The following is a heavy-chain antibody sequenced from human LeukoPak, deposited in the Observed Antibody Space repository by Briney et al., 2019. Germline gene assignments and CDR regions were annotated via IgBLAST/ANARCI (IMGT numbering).Heavy chain of an antibody. CDR1: GGSISSYY. V-gene: IGHV4-59*08. CDR2: IYYSGST. Sequence: PSETLSLTCTVSGGSISSYYWSRIRQPPGKGLEWIGYIYYSGSTNYNPSLKSRVTISVDTSKNQFSLKLSSVTAADTAVYYCARASPTGPGTDYYYYYMDVWGKGTTVTISS. CDR3: ARASPTGPGTDYYYYYMDV. D-gene: IGHD1-1*01. J-gene: IGHJ6*03.